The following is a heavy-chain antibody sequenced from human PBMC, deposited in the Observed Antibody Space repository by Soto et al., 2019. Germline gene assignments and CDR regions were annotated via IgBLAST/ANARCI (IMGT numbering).Heavy chain of an antibody. CDR2: IWYDGSNK. J-gene: IGHJ5*02. CDR3: ARERDIVVVPAAMGWFDP. V-gene: IGHV3-33*01. CDR1: GFTFSSYG. Sequence: QVQLVESGGGVVQPGRSLRLSCAASGFTFSSYGMHWVRQAPGKGLEWVAVIWYDGSNKYYADSVKGRFTISRDNSKKTLYLQMNSLRAEDTAVYYCARERDIVVVPAAMGWFDPWGQGTLVTVSS. D-gene: IGHD2-2*01.